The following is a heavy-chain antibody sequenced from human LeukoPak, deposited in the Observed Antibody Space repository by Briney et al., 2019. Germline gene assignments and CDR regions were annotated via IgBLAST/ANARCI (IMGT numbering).Heavy chain of an antibody. D-gene: IGHD3-10*01. J-gene: IGHJ5*02. CDR2: ISSSSSTI. V-gene: IGHV3-48*01. Sequence: PGGSLRLSCAASGFTFNSFSMNWVRQAPGKGLEWGSYISSSSSTIYYADSVKGRFTPSTDNAKNSLYLQMNSLRAEDTAVYYCASLYGSGPKWSDPWGQGTLVTVSS. CDR3: ASLYGSGPKWSDP. CDR1: GFTFNSFS.